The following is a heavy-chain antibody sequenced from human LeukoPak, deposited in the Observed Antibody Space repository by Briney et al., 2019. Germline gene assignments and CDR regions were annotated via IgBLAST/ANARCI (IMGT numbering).Heavy chain of an antibody. CDR1: GGSISSGSYY. D-gene: IGHD3-3*01. CDR3: ARLDDFWSGSGSFDI. CDR2: IYTSGST. V-gene: IGHV4-61*02. Sequence: SETLSLTCTVSGGSISSGSYYWSWIRQPAGKGLEWIGRIYTSGSTNYNPSLKSRVTISVDTSKNQFSLKLTSVTAADSAVYYCARLDDFWSGSGSFDIWGQGTLVTVSS. J-gene: IGHJ3*02.